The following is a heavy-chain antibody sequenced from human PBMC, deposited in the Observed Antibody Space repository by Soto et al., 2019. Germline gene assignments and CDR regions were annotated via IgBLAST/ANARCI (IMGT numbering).Heavy chain of an antibody. D-gene: IGHD3-22*01. V-gene: IGHV3-23*01. Sequence: GGALRLLCAATGFTLSRCAMSRVRPAPGERAVWGSAISGSGGSTYYADSVKGRFTISRDNSKNTLYLQMNSLRAEDTAVYYCAKGSGSYYDSSGYYLGPSIDYWGQGTLVTVSS. CDR3: AKGSGSYYDSSGYYLGPSIDY. J-gene: IGHJ4*02. CDR2: ISGSGGST. CDR1: GFTLSRCA.